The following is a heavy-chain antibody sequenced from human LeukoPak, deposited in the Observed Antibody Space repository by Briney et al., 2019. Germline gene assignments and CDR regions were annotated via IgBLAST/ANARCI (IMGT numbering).Heavy chain of an antibody. D-gene: IGHD6-13*01. Sequence: SETLSLTCTVSGYSISSGYYWGWIRQPPGKGLEWIGYIYYSGRTNYNPSLKSRVTISVDTSKNQFSLKLSSVTAADTAVYYCASAHSSSWIYYFDYWGQGTLVTVSS. J-gene: IGHJ4*02. CDR3: ASAHSSSWIYYFDY. CDR1: GYSISSGYY. V-gene: IGHV4-38-2*02. CDR2: IYYSGRT.